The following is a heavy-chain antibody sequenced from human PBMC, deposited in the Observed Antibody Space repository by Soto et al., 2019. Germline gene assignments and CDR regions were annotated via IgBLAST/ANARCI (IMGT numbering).Heavy chain of an antibody. V-gene: IGHV1-3*01. D-gene: IGHD1-1*01. CDR1: GYIFTSLA. CDR3: ARDLDAYNSTGY. J-gene: IGHJ4*02. CDR2: INPGNGKT. Sequence: ASVKVSCKASGYIFTSLAIHWVRKAPGQRLEWMGWINPGNGKTKYSQSFQGRVTITRDTSASTAYMELSSLRSEDTAVYFCARDLDAYNSTGYWGQGTLVTV.